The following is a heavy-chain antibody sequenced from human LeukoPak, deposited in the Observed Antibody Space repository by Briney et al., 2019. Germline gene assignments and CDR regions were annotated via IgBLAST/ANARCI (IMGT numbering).Heavy chain of an antibody. Sequence: GGSLRLSCAASGFTFSSYSMSWVRQAPGKGLEWVSSISSSSSYIYYADSVKGRFTISRDNAKNSLYLQMNSLRTEDTAVYYCARDLGSGWYNPPDYWGQGTLVTVSS. CDR2: ISSSSSYI. CDR3: ARDLGSGWYNPPDY. J-gene: IGHJ4*02. V-gene: IGHV3-21*01. CDR1: GFTFSSYS. D-gene: IGHD6-19*01.